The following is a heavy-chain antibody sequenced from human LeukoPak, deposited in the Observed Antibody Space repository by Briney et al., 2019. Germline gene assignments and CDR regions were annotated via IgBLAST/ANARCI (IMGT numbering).Heavy chain of an antibody. J-gene: IGHJ4*02. V-gene: IGHV1-46*01. CDR3: ARSSPPAYYDFWNGYLDY. CDR2: INPTGGVT. CDR1: GYSFTTYY. Sequence: GASVKVSCKASGYSFTTYYMHWVRQAPGQGLEWMVIINPTGGVTAYAQKFQGRVTMTRDTSTSTVYIALSSLRSEDTAVYYCARSSPPAYYDFWNGYLDYWGQGTLVTVSS. D-gene: IGHD3-3*01.